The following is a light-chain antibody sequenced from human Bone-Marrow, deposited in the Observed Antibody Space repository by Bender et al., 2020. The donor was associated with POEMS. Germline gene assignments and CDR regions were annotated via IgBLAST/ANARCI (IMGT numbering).Light chain of an antibody. J-gene: IGLJ3*02. CDR3: AAWEAGLSGGV. V-gene: IGLV1-44*01. CDR1: NSNIGTNA. Sequence: QSVLTQPPSASGTPGQRVTISCSGSNSNIGTNAVNWYQQFPGTAPHLLIYKDTQRPSEVPDRFYAFKSGTSASLAISGLQSEDEADYYCAAWEAGLSGGVFGGGTKLTV. CDR2: KDT.